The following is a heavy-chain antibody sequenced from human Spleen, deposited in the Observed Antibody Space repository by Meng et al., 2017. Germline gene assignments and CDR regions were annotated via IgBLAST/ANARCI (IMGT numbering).Heavy chain of an antibody. CDR2: ISWNSGSI. CDR3: AKSVLYYYGMDV. CDR1: GFTFDDYA. Sequence: SLKISCAASGFTFDDYAMHWVRQAPGKGLEWVSGISWNSGSIGYADSVKGRFTISRDNAKNSLYLQMNSLRAEDTALYYCAKSVLYYYGMDVWGQGTTVT. V-gene: IGHV3-9*01. D-gene: IGHD6-6*01. J-gene: IGHJ6*02.